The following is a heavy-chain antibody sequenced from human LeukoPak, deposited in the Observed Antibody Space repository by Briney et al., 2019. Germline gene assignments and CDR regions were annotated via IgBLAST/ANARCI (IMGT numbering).Heavy chain of an antibody. CDR1: GGSISSSSYY. V-gene: IGHV4-39*01. Sequence: SETLSLTCTVSGGSISSSSYYWGWIRQPPGKELEWIGSIYYSGSTYYNPSLKSRVTISVDTSKNQFSLKLSSVTAADTAVYYCARRRGSGSTQVFDYWGQGTLVTVSS. CDR2: IYYSGST. CDR3: ARRRGSGSTQVFDY. D-gene: IGHD6-19*01. J-gene: IGHJ4*02.